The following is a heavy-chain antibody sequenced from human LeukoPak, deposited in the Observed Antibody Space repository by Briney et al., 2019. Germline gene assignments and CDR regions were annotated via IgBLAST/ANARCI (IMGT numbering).Heavy chain of an antibody. Sequence: GGSLRLSCAASGFTFSNAWMSWVRQAPGKGLEWVGRIKSKTDGGTTDYAAPVKGRFTISRDDSKTTLYLQMNSLKTEDTAVYYCTTVDTAMVYYYYYYYMDVWGKGTTVTVFS. J-gene: IGHJ6*03. V-gene: IGHV3-15*01. CDR2: IKSKTDGGTT. CDR1: GFTFSNAW. D-gene: IGHD5-18*01. CDR3: TTVDTAMVYYYYYYYMDV.